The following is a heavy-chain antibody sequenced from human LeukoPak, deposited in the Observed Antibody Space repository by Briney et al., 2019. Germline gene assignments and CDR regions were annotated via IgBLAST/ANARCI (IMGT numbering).Heavy chain of an antibody. D-gene: IGHD3-10*01. V-gene: IGHV3-33*01. J-gene: IGHJ4*02. CDR3: ARDNYGSGSYLDY. Sequence: KSGGPLRLSCAASGFTFSSYGMHWVRQAPGKGLEWVAVIWYDGSNKYYADSVKGRFTISRDKSKNSLYLQMKTLRPDDTALNYCARDNYGSGSYLDYWGQGTLVTVSS. CDR1: GFTFSSYG. CDR2: IWYDGSNK.